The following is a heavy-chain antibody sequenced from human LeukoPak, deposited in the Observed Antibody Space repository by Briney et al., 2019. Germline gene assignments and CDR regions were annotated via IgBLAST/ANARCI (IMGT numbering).Heavy chain of an antibody. D-gene: IGHD4-11*01. CDR1: GGSISSTNW. V-gene: IGHV4-4*02. Sequence: SGTLSLTCDVSGGSISSTNWWSWVRQPPGKGLEWIGEIHHSGSTNYNPSLKSRVTISVDKSKNQFSLKLSSVTGADTAVYYCARKRDYRLNDAFDIWGQGTMVTVFS. J-gene: IGHJ3*02. CDR2: IHHSGST. CDR3: ARKRDYRLNDAFDI.